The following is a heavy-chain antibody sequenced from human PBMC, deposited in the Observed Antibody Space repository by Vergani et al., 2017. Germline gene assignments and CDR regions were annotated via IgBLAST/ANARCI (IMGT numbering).Heavy chain of an antibody. CDR3: ARDKPDYTGPRWAASSSCGLTFDY. V-gene: IGHV1-69*18. J-gene: IGHJ4*02. D-gene: IGHD6-13*01. CDR1: GGTFSSYA. Sequence: QVQLVQSGAEVKKPGSSVKVSCKASGGTFSSYAIRWVRQAPGQGLEWMGRIIPIFGTANYAQKFQGRVTITADESTSTAYMELRSLRSEDTAVYYCARDKPDYTGPRWAASSSCGLTFDYWGQGTLVTVSS. CDR2: IIPIFGTA.